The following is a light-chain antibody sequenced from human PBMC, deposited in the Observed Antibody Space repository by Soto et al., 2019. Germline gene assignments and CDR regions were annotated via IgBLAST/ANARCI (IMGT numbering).Light chain of an antibody. V-gene: IGKV1-5*01. CDR2: DAS. Sequence: DIQVTQSPSTLSASVGDRFTITCLASQSISSWLAWYQQKPGKAPKLLIYDASNLESGVPSKFSGSGSGTEFTLTISSPQPDDSATYYCQQYSSYLTFGQGTKVDIK. CDR1: QSISSW. J-gene: IGKJ1*01. CDR3: QQYSSYLT.